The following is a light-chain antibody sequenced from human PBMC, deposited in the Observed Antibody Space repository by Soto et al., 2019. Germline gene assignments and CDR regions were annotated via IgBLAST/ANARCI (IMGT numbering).Light chain of an antibody. Sequence: DVVMTQSPLSLPVTPGEPASICCRSSRSLLRSNGYNYLNWYLQKPGQSPQLLIYLGSNRASGVPDRFSGSGSGTDFTLKTSRVEAEDVGVYYCAQGLQTPLTFGGGTKVDIK. CDR1: RSLLRSNGYNY. CDR3: AQGLQTPLT. J-gene: IGKJ4*01. V-gene: IGKV2-28*01. CDR2: LGS.